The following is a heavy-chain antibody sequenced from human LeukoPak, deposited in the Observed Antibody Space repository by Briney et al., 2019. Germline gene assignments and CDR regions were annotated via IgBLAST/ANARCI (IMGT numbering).Heavy chain of an antibody. J-gene: IGHJ4*02. V-gene: IGHV4-38-2*01. CDR2: IYHSGST. CDR1: GYSISSGYY. D-gene: IGHD3-16*02. Sequence: SETLSLTCAVSGYSISSGYYWGWIRQPPGKGLEWIGSIYHSGSTYYNPSLKSRVTISVDTSKNQFSLKLSSVTAADTAVYYCARTPRSRFTFGGVIARHPFDYWGQGTLVTVSS. CDR3: ARTPRSRFTFGGVIARHPFDY.